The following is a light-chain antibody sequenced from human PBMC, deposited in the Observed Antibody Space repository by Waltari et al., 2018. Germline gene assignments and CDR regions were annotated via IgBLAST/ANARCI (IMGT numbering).Light chain of an antibody. CDR3: MQGLQTPYT. Sequence: DIEMTQSPLSLPVTPGEPASISCRASQSLLYGNGFNYVDWYLQKPGQSPQLLIYLVSNLASRLSDRFSGRGSGTYFTLKISSVEAGDVGRYYCMQGLQTPYTFGRGTKLEIK. V-gene: IGKV2-28*01. J-gene: IGKJ2*01. CDR2: LVS. CDR1: QSLLYGNGFNY.